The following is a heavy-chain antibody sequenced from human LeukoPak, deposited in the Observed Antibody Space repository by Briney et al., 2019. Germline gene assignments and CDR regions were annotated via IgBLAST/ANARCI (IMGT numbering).Heavy chain of an antibody. Sequence: ASVKVSCKASGYTFTGYYMHWVRQAPGQGLEWMGWINPNSGGANYAQKFQGRVTMTRDTSISTAYMELSRLRSEDTAVYYCARVRSGDYYYYYYMDVWGKGTTVTISS. V-gene: IGHV1-2*02. CDR1: GYTFTGYY. CDR3: ARVRSGDYYYYYYMDV. D-gene: IGHD3-10*01. J-gene: IGHJ6*03. CDR2: INPNSGGA.